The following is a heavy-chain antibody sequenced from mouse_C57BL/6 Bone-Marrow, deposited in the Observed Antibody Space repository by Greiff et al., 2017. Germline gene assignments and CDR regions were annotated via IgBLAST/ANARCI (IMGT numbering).Heavy chain of an antibody. Sequence: QVQLQQSGAELAKPGASVKLSCKASGYTFTSYWMQWVKQRPGQGLEWIGEIDPSDSYTNYNQKFKGKATLTVDTSSSTAYMQLSSLTSEDSAVYYCARSDGYYWGQGTTLTVSS. D-gene: IGHD2-3*01. CDR3: ARSDGYY. CDR1: GYTFTSYW. J-gene: IGHJ2*01. V-gene: IGHV1-50*01. CDR2: IDPSDSYT.